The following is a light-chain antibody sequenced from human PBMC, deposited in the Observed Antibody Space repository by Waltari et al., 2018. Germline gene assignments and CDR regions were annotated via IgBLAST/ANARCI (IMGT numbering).Light chain of an antibody. V-gene: IGLV3-21*02. CDR2: DDS. J-gene: IGLJ2*01. CDR3: HVWDSSSDQLVI. Sequence: SYVLTQPPSVSVAPGQTARITCGGNNIERKTVHWYQQRPGQAPVVVVYDDSDRPSRIPERVSGSNSGNTATLTISRVEVGDEADYYCHVWDSSSDQLVIFGGGTRLTVL. CDR1: NIERKT.